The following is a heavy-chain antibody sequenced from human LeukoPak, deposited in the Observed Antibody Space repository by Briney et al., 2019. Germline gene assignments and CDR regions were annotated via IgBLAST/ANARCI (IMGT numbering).Heavy chain of an antibody. CDR2: IYYSGST. J-gene: IGHJ4*02. V-gene: IGHV4-59*12. CDR3: AREYGDYGD. Sequence: SETLSLTCTVSGGSISSYYWSWIRQPPGKGLEWIGYIYYSGSTNYNPSLKSRVTMSVDTSKNQISLKLSSVTAADTAVYYCAREYGDYGDWGQGTLVTVSS. CDR1: GGSISSYY. D-gene: IGHD4-17*01.